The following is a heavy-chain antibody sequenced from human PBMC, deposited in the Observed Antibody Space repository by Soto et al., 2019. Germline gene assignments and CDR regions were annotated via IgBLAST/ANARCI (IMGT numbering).Heavy chain of an antibody. CDR2: ISAYNGNT. J-gene: IGHJ3*02. Sequence: ASVKVSCKASGYTFTSYGISWVRQAPGQGLEWMGWISAYNGNTNYAQKLQGRVTMTTDTSTSTAYMELRSLRSDDTAVYYCARDLIGYSYAADAFDIWGQGTMVTVS. CDR1: GYTFTSYG. V-gene: IGHV1-18*01. CDR3: ARDLIGYSYAADAFDI. D-gene: IGHD5-18*01.